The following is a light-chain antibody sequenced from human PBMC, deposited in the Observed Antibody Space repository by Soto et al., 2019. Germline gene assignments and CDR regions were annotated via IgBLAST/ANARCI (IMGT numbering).Light chain of an antibody. V-gene: IGLV2-14*03. CDR3: SSYTSSNSGV. J-gene: IGLJ3*02. CDR1: SSDVGGYNY. Sequence: QSVLTQPASVSGSPGQSITISCTGTSSDVGGYNYVSWYQQHPGKAPKLMIYDVSNRPSGVSNRFSGSKSGNTASLTISGLQAEDEADYSCSSYTSSNSGVFGGGTKLTVL. CDR2: DVS.